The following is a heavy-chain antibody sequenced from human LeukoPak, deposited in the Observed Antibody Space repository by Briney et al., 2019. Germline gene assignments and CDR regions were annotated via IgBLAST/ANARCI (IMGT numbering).Heavy chain of an antibody. V-gene: IGHV4-4*07. D-gene: IGHD1-14*01. CDR2: IHTSGRI. Sequence: PSETLSLTCTVSGGSISSYYWNWIRQPARKGLEWIGRIHTSGRINYNPSLKSRITISVDKSKNQFSLELSSVTAADTAVYYCAGFDSSRAGITASFDYWGQGTLVTVSS. J-gene: IGHJ4*02. CDR3: AGFDSSRAGITASFDY. CDR1: GGSISSYY.